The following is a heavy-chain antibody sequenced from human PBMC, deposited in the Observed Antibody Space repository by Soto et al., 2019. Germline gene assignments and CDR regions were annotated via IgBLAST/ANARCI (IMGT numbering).Heavy chain of an antibody. V-gene: IGHV4-34*01. CDR2: INHSGSA. J-gene: IGHJ5*02. D-gene: IGHD2-2*01. Sequence: QVQLKQWGSGLLRASETLSLTCAVSGGSFSGYYWSWIRQPPGKGLEWIGEINHSGSANYNPSLKSRVIMSVGTSKDRLSLQMSSATAADTAVYYCARVPFRLGTYHVRWFDPWGQGTLVTVSS. CDR3: ARVPFRLGTYHVRWFDP. CDR1: GGSFSGYY.